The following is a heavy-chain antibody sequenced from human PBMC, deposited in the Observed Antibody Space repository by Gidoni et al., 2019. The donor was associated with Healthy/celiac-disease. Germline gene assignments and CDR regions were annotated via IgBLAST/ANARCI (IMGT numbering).Heavy chain of an antibody. V-gene: IGHV1-24*01. CDR1: GYTLTELS. D-gene: IGHD2-2*01. J-gene: IGHJ5*02. CDR2: FDPEDGET. Sequence: QVQLVQSGAEVKKPGASVKVSCKVSGYTLTELSMHWVRQAPGKGLEWMGGFDPEDGETIYAQKFQGRVTMTEDTSTDTAYMELSSLRSEDTAVYYCATVSGIRVWYQLGFDPWGQGTLVTVSS. CDR3: ATVSGIRVWYQLGFDP.